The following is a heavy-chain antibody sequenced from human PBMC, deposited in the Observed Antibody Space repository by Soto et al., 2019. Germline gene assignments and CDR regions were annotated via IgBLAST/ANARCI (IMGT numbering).Heavy chain of an antibody. D-gene: IGHD6-19*01. Sequence: QVQLVESGGGVVQAGGSLGLSCTASGFTSSTYGMHWVRQAPGKGPEWVAVMSHDGSHKAFLDSVKGRFIISRDNSKNTLYLQMNSLRPDDTAVYYCARLPRSGWDHYYYGMDVWGQGTTVIVSS. CDR1: GFTSSTYG. CDR2: MSHDGSHK. CDR3: ARLPRSGWDHYYYGMDV. V-gene: IGHV3-30*03. J-gene: IGHJ6*02.